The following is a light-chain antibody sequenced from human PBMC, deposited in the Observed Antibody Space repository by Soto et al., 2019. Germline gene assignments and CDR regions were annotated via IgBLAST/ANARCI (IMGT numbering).Light chain of an antibody. J-gene: IGKJ4*01. V-gene: IGKV3-11*01. CDR2: DAS. Sequence: EIVLTQSPATLSLSPGERATLSCRASQSVYTYLAWYQQKPGQAPRLLIYDASNRATGIPARFSGSGSGTDFALTISSLEPEDFAVYYCQQRSNWPLTFGGGTQVEIK. CDR1: QSVYTY. CDR3: QQRSNWPLT.